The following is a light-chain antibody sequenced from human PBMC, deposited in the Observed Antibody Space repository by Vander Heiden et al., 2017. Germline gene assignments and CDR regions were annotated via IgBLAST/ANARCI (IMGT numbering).Light chain of an antibody. CDR1: RSNIGGNF. CDR3: ATWDESLSAVV. CDR2: KNN. V-gene: IGLV1-47*01. J-gene: IGLJ2*01. Sequence: QSVLTQPPSASGTPGQRVTISCSGTRSNIGGNFVYWYQQLPETAPKVLIFKNNQRPSRVPDRFSGSKSGTSASLAISGLRSEDEADYYCATWDESLSAVVFGGGTKLTVL.